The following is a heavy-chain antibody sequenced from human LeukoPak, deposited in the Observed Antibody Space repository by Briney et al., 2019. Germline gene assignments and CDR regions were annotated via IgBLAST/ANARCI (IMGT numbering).Heavy chain of an antibody. Sequence: PSETLSLTCAVYGGSFSGYYWSWIRQPPGKGLEWIGEINHSGSTNYNPSLKSRVTISVDTSKNQFSLKLSSVTAEDTAVYYCARAPYYYGSGRARPLNVWGQGTTVTVSS. CDR3: ARAPYYYGSGRARPLNV. V-gene: IGHV4-34*01. J-gene: IGHJ6*02. CDR1: GGSFSGYY. D-gene: IGHD3-10*01. CDR2: INHSGST.